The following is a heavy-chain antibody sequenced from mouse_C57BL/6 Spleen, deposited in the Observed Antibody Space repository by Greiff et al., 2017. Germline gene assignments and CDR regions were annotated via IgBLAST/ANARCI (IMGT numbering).Heavy chain of an antibody. V-gene: IGHV5-17*01. CDR3: ARTIYDGHFDY. CDR1: GFTFSDYG. Sequence: EVQGVESGGGLVKPGGSLKLSCAASGFTFSDYGMHWVRQAPEKGLEWVAYISSGSSTIYYADTVQGRFTISRDNAKNTLFLQMTSLRSEDTAMYYCARTIYDGHFDYWGQGTTLTVSS. J-gene: IGHJ2*01. CDR2: ISSGSSTI. D-gene: IGHD2-3*01.